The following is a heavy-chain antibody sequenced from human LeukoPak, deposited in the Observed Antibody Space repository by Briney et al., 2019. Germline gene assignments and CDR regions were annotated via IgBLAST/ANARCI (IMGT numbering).Heavy chain of an antibody. CDR3: AKDYGSGSYAAPNDY. CDR2: IRSSSSTI. J-gene: IGHJ4*02. V-gene: IGHV3-48*01. Sequence: GGSLRLSCAASGFTFSSYSMNWVRQAPGKGLEWVSYIRSSSSTIYYADSVKGRFTISTDNANNSLYLQMNSLRAEDTAVYYCAKDYGSGSYAAPNDYWGQGTLVTVSS. CDR1: GFTFSSYS. D-gene: IGHD3-10*01.